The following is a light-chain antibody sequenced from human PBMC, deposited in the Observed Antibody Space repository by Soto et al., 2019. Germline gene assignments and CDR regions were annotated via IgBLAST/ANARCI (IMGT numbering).Light chain of an antibody. V-gene: IGKV3-15*01. J-gene: IGKJ4*01. CDR2: GAS. Sequence: DIVMTQSPATLSVAPGERVTFSCRASQGVSRKLAWYQHKPGQAPRLLISGASTGATGIPARFSGSGSGTEFTLTISSLKYEDCAIYDCQQYHTWPITFGGGTKVDIK. CDR3: QQYHTWPIT. CDR1: QGVSRK.